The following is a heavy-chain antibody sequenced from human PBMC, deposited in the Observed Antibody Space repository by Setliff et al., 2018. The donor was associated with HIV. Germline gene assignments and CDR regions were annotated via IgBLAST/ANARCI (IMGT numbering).Heavy chain of an antibody. Sequence: ASVKVSCKASGYTFSSFGISWVRQAPGQGLEWMGWISAYNGGTKYAQKVQGRVTMTTEISTNTAYMELKTLRSADTAVYYCARDEKRAAGGSMYYFDYWGQGTLVTVSS. D-gene: IGHD5-12*01. CDR2: ISAYNGGT. V-gene: IGHV1-18*01. J-gene: IGHJ4*02. CDR1: GYTFSSFG. CDR3: ARDEKRAAGGSMYYFDY.